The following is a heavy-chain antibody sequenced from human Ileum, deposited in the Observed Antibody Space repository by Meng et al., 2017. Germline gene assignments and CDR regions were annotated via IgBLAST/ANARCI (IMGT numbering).Heavy chain of an antibody. V-gene: IGHV4-4*02. D-gene: IGHD3-22*01. CDR2: IFQSGRT. Sequence: RLQGWGPGLVKPSWTLSLTCAVSGTWWSWVRQPPGKGLEWIGEIFQSGRTNYNPSLKSRVTISIDKSKSQISLQLSAVTAADTAVYSCATSNDRDVYYLGYWGQGTLVTVSS. CDR1: GTW. J-gene: IGHJ4*02. CDR3: ATSNDRDVYYLGY.